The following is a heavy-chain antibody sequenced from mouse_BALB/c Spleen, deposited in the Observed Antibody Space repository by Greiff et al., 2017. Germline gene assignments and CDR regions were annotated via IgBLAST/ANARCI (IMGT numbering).Heavy chain of an antibody. V-gene: IGHV14-4*02. CDR1: GFNIKDYY. J-gene: IGHJ3*01. CDR3: NAEDDYGNQAWFAY. CDR2: IDPENGDT. D-gene: IGHD2-1*01. Sequence: VQLKESGAELVRSGASVKLSCTASGFNIKDYYMHWVKQRPEQGLEWIGWIDPENGDTEYAPKFQGKATMTADTSSNTAYLQLSSLTSEDTAVYYCNAEDDYGNQAWFAYWGQGTLVTVSA.